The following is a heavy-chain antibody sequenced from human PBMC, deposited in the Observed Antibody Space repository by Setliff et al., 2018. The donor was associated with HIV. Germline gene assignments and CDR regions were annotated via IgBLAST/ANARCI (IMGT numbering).Heavy chain of an antibody. J-gene: IGHJ4*02. Sequence: SETLSLTCGIYGGSFSDYYWTWIRQPAGKGLEWIGRIYTSGSTNYNPSLESRLSLSEDTSRHQFSLKLTSVTADDTGIYYCARGPPFAYWGQGLLVTVSS. CDR3: ARGPPFAY. V-gene: IGHV4-59*10. CDR1: GGSFSDYY. CDR2: IYTSGST.